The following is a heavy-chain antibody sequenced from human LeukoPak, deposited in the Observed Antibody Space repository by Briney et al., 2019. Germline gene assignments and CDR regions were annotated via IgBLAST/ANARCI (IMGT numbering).Heavy chain of an antibody. CDR1: GYSFTSYW. CDR3: ARQPSYYYDSGGYYYDY. V-gene: IGHV5-51*01. Sequence: GESLKISCKGSGYSFTSYWIGWVRQMPGKGLEWMGIIYPGDSDTRYSPSFQGQVTISADKSISTAYLQWSSLKASDTAMYYCARQPSYYYDSGGYYYDYWGQGTLVTVSS. CDR2: IYPGDSDT. J-gene: IGHJ4*02. D-gene: IGHD3-22*01.